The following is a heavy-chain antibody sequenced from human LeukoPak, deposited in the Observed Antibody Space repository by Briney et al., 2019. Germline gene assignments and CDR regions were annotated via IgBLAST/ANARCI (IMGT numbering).Heavy chain of an antibody. Sequence: EASVKVSCTASGYTFTSYAMHWVRQAPGQRLEWMGWINAGNGNTKYSQKFQGRVTMTRNTSISTAYMELSSLRSEDTAVYYCARVGSSGYYHRFGYWGQGTLVTVSS. D-gene: IGHD3-22*01. CDR2: INAGNGNT. J-gene: IGHJ4*02. CDR1: GYTFTSYA. CDR3: ARVGSSGYYHRFGY. V-gene: IGHV1-3*01.